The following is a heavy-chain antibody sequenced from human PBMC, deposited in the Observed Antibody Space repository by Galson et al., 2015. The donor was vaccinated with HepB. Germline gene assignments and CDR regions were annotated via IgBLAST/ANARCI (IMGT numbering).Heavy chain of an antibody. V-gene: IGHV3-30*02. D-gene: IGHD6-13*01. CDR2: IRYDGSNK. CDR1: GFTFSSYG. CDR3: AKDTIAAANYYYGMDV. Sequence: SLRLSCAASGFTFSSYGMHWVRQAPGKGLEWVAFIRYDGSNKYYADSVKGRFTISRDNSKNTLYLQMNSLRAEDTAVYYCAKDTIAAANYYYGMDVWGQGTTVTVSS. J-gene: IGHJ6*02.